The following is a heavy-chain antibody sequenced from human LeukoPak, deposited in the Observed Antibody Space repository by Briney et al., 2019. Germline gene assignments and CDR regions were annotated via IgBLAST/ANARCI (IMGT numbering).Heavy chain of an antibody. CDR3: AKSSGYYFLPDY. J-gene: IGHJ4*02. V-gene: IGHV1-69*13. Sequence: ASVKVSCKASGYTFTSYGISWVRQAPGQGLEWMGGIIPIFGTANYAQKFQGRVTITADESTSTAYMELSSLRSEDTAVYYCAKSSGYYFLPDYWGQGTLVTVSS. CDR1: GYTFTSYG. CDR2: IIPIFGTA. D-gene: IGHD3-22*01.